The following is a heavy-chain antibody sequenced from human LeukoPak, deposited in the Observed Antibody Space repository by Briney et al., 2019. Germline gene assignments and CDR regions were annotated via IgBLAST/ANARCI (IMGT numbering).Heavy chain of an antibody. CDR1: GFTFTSSA. V-gene: IGHV1-58*01. CDR2: IVVGSGNT. Sequence: ASVKVSCKASGFTFTSSAVQWVRQARGQRLEWIGWIVVGSGNTNYAQKFQERVTITRDMSTSTAYMELSSLRSEDTAVYYCAAGGYDFWSGHYPSDYWGQGTLVTVSS. CDR3: AAGGYDFWSGHYPSDY. D-gene: IGHD3-3*01. J-gene: IGHJ4*02.